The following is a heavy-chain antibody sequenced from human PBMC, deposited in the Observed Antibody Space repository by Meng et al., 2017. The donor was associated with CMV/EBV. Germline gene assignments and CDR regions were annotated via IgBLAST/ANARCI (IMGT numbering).Heavy chain of an antibody. Sequence: SETLSLTCAVYGGSFSGYYWSWIRQPPGKGLEWIGEINHSGSTNYNPSLKSRVTISVDTSKNQFSLKLSSVTAADTAVYYCARGICSSTSSPTYYYYYYGMDVWGQGTTVTVSS. CDR1: GGSFSGYY. CDR3: ARGICSSTSSPTYYYYYYGMDV. V-gene: IGHV4-34*01. D-gene: IGHD2-2*01. J-gene: IGHJ6*02. CDR2: INHSGST.